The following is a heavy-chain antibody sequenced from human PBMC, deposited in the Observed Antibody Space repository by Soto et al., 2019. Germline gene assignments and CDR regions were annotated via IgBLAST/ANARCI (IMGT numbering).Heavy chain of an antibody. CDR3: ARRMKVRGLCYFDY. D-gene: IGHD3-10*01. J-gene: IGHJ4*03. CDR2: IYYSGST. Sequence: PSETLSLTCTVSGGSISSSSYYWGWIRQPPGKGLEWIGSIYYSGSTYYNPSLKSRVTISVDTSKNQFSLKLSSVTAADTAVYYCARRMKVRGLCYFDYWDQGTLGTVSS. CDR1: GGSISSSSYY. V-gene: IGHV4-39*01.